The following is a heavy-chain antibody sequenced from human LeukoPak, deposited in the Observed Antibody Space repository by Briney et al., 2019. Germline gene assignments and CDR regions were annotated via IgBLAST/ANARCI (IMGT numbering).Heavy chain of an antibody. D-gene: IGHD5-12*01. CDR2: IYYSGST. V-gene: IGHV4-59*01. CDR1: GGSISSYY. J-gene: IGHJ6*03. CDR3: ARSVSGYDYYYYYYMDV. Sequence: PSETLSLTCTVSGGSISSYYWSWIRQPPGKGLEWIGYIYYSGSTNYNPSLKSRVTISVDTSKNQFSLKLSSVTAADTAVYYCARSVSGYDYYYYYYMDVWGKGTTVTISS.